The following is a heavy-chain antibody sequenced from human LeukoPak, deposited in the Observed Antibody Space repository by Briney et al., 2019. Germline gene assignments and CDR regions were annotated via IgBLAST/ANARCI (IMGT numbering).Heavy chain of an antibody. Sequence: PGRSLRLSCAASGFTFSSYAMHWVRQAPGKGLEWASYISSSGSTIYYADSVKGRFTISRDNAKNSLYLQMNSLRAEDTAVYYCARPSLYYFDYWGQGTLVTVSS. CDR2: ISSSGSTI. CDR3: ARPSLYYFDY. V-gene: IGHV3-48*03. CDR1: GFTFSSYA. J-gene: IGHJ4*02.